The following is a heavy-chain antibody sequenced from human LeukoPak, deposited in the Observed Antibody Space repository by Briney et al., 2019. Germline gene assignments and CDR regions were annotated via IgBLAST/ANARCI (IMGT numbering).Heavy chain of an antibody. D-gene: IGHD6-13*01. V-gene: IGHV3-43*01. J-gene: IGHJ4*02. Sequence: GGSLRLSCAASGFTFDDYTMHGVRQAPWKGLEWVSLISWDGGSTYYADSVKGRFTISRDNSKNSLYLQMNSLRTEDTALYYCAKAVGGIAAGYDYWGQGTLVTVSS. CDR3: AKAVGGIAAGYDY. CDR2: ISWDGGST. CDR1: GFTFDDYT.